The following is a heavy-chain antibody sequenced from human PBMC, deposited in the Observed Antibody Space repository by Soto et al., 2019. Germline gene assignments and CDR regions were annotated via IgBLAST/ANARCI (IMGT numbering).Heavy chain of an antibody. CDR2: ISGSGGST. D-gene: IGHD6-19*01. CDR1: GFTFSSYA. CDR3: AKGGYSSGWYYYGMDV. Sequence: LSLTCAASGFTFSSYAMSWVRQAPGKGLEWVSAISGSGGSTYYADSVKGRFTISRDNSKNTLYLQMNSLRAEDTAVYYCAKGGYSSGWYYYGMDVWGQGTTVTVSS. J-gene: IGHJ6*02. V-gene: IGHV3-23*01.